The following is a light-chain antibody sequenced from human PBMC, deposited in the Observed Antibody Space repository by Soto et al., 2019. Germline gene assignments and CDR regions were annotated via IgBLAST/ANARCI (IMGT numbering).Light chain of an antibody. CDR3: SSYAGSNNLGV. J-gene: IGLJ3*02. V-gene: IGLV2-8*01. Sequence: QSALTQPPSASGSPGQSVTISCTGTSRDVGGYNYVSWYQQHPGNAPKLMIYEVSPRPSGVPDRFSGSKSGNTSSLTVSGLQAEDEADYYCSSYAGSNNLGVCGGGTKVTVL. CDR1: SRDVGGYNY. CDR2: EVS.